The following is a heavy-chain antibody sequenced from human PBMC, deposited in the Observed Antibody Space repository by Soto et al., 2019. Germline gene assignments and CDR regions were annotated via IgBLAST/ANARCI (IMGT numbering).Heavy chain of an antibody. V-gene: IGHV3-48*02. CDR3: ARGSPKPSMATTSDY. D-gene: IGHD1-1*01. Sequence: VGSLRLSCAASGFTFSSYSMNWVRQAPGKGLEWVSYISSSSSTIYYADSVKGRFTISRDNAKNSLYLQMNSLRDEDTAVYYCARGSPKPSMATTSDYWGQGTLVTVSS. CDR1: GFTFSSYS. CDR2: ISSSSSTI. J-gene: IGHJ4*02.